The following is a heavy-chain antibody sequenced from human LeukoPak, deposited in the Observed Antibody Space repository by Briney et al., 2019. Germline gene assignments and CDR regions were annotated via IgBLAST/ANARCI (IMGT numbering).Heavy chain of an antibody. J-gene: IGHJ5*02. CDR2: IYYSGST. V-gene: IGHV4-59*01. CDR1: GGSISGYY. Sequence: SETLSLTCTVSGGSISGYYWSWIRRPPGKGLEWIGYIYYSGSTNYNPSLKSRVTISVDTSKNQFSLKLSSVTAADTAVYYCARVWRDYDILTGYYSNWFDPWGQGTLVTVSS. D-gene: IGHD3-9*01. CDR3: ARVWRDYDILTGYYSNWFDP.